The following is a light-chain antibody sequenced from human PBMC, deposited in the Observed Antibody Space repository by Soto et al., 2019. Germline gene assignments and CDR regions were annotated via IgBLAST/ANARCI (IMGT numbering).Light chain of an antibody. CDR2: LGS. CDR3: MQALQTRT. J-gene: IGKJ1*01. CDR1: QSLLHSNGYNY. Sequence: DIVMTQSPLSLPVTPGEPASISCRSSQSLLHSNGYNYSDWYLQKPGQSPQLLIYLGSNRASGVPDRFSGIGSGTDFILKRSRGEAEDVMVYYCMQALQTRTFGQGTKVEIK. V-gene: IGKV2-28*01.